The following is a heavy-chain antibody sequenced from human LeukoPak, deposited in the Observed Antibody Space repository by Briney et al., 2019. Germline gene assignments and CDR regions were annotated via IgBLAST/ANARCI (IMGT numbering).Heavy chain of an antibody. J-gene: IGHJ4*02. Sequence: GGSLRLSCAASGFTFSGYSMNWVRQAPGKGLKWVSYISSGSSAIYYADSVKGRFTISRDNAKNSLYLQMNSLRAEDTAVYYCARGRADYYFDYWGQGTLVTVSS. V-gene: IGHV3-48*01. CDR3: ARGRADYYFDY. D-gene: IGHD2-21*02. CDR2: ISSGSSAI. CDR1: GFTFSGYS.